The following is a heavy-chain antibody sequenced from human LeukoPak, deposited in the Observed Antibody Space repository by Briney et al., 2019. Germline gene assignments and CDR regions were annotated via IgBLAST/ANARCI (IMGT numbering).Heavy chain of an antibody. V-gene: IGHV1-2*02. CDR2: INPNSGGT. D-gene: IGHD6-19*01. Sequence: ASVKVSCKASGYTFTGYYMHWVRQAAGQGLEWMGWINPNSGGTNYAQKFQGRVTMTRATSISTAYMELSRLTSDHTAVYYCARTKQWTNQGGFDYWGQGTLVTVSS. CDR1: GYTFTGYY. CDR3: ARTKQWTNQGGFDY. J-gene: IGHJ4*02.